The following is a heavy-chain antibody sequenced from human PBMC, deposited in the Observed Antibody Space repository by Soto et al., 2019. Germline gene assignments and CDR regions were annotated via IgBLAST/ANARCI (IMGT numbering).Heavy chain of an antibody. CDR1: GYTFTSYA. CDR2: INAGNGNR. V-gene: IGHV1-3*01. CDR3: ARDTAPSDV. D-gene: IGHD4-17*01. J-gene: IGHJ6*02. Sequence: QVQLVQSGAEVKKPGASVTVSCKASGYTFTSYAMHWVRQAPGQRLEWMGWINAGNGNRKYSQKFQGRVTITRDTSASIAYMELSSLRSEDTAVYYCARDTAPSDVWGQGTTVTVSS.